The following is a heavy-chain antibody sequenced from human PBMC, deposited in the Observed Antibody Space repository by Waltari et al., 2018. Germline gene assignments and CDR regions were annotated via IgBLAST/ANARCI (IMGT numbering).Heavy chain of an antibody. J-gene: IGHJ4*02. CDR3: ASGGHVDY. Sequence: VQLVESGGTLVHPGVSLRLHGAVSGLPFSRFWIPWVRQAPGKGLEWVANINQDGSEKHYVDSVKGRFTISRDNAKNSLSLQMNSLRADDTAVYYCASGGHVDYCGQGTLVTVSS. CDR2: INQDGSEK. V-gene: IGHV3-7*01. CDR1: GLPFSRFW.